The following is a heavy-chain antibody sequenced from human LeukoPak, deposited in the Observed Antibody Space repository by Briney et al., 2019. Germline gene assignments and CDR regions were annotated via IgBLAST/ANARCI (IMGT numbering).Heavy chain of an antibody. Sequence: SQTLSLTCTVSGGSISSGSYYWRWIRQPAGKGLEWIGRIYASGSTNYNPSLKSRVTISIDTSKNQFSLKLSSVTAADTAVYYCARSMGGYPDYWGQGTLVTVSS. CDR2: IYASGST. D-gene: IGHD3-22*01. V-gene: IGHV4-61*02. J-gene: IGHJ4*02. CDR3: ARSMGGYPDY. CDR1: GGSISSGSYY.